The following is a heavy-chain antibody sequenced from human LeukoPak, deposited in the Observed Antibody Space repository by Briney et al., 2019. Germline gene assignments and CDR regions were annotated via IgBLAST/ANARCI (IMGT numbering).Heavy chain of an antibody. CDR2: IWYDGSNK. V-gene: IGHV3-33*01. J-gene: IGHJ1*01. CDR1: EFTFSSYG. CDR3: ARDQRPGWGEYFQH. D-gene: IGHD3-16*01. Sequence: GRSLRLSCAASEFTFSSYGMHWVRQAPGKGLEWVAVIWYDGSNKYYADSVKGRFTISRDNSKNTVYLQMNTLRVEDTAVYYCARDQRPGWGEYFQHWGQGTLVTVSS.